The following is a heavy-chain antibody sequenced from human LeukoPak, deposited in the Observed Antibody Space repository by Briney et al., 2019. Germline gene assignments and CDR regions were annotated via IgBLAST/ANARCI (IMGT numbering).Heavy chain of an antibody. CDR3: ARVGYTGTWYSSPPFDY. J-gene: IGHJ4*02. V-gene: IGHV3-66*01. CDR2: IYSGGST. D-gene: IGHD6-13*01. Sequence: KPGGSLRLSCAVSGFTVSSNYMSWVRQAPGKGLEWVSLIYSGGSTYYADSVKGRFTISRDNSKNTLYLQMNSLRVEDTAVYYCARVGYTGTWYSSPPFDYWGQGTLVTVSS. CDR1: GFTVSSNY.